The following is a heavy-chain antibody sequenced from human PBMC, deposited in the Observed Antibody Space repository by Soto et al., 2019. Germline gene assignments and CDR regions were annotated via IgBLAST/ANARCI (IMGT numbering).Heavy chain of an antibody. J-gene: IGHJ6*02. CDR3: ARGKHIVVVTAFPGAGYYYYGMDV. Sequence: EVQLVESGGGLVQPGGSLRLSCAASGFTFSDHYMDWVRQAPGKGLEWVGRTRNKANSYTTEYAASVKGRFTISRDDSKNSLYLQMNSLKTEDTAVYYCARGKHIVVVTAFPGAGYYYYGMDVWGQGTTVTVSS. D-gene: IGHD2-21*02. CDR1: GFTFSDHY. V-gene: IGHV3-72*01. CDR2: TRNKANSYTT.